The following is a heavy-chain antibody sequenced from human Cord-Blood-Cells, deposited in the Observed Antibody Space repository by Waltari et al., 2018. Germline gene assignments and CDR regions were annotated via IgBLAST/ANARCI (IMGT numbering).Heavy chain of an antibody. J-gene: IGHJ4*02. Sequence: QVQLQQWGAGLLKPSETLSLTCAVYGGSFSGYYWSWIRQPPGKGLEWIGEINPSGSTNYNPSLKSRVTISVDTSKNQFSLKLSSVTAADTAVYYCALATPYYGDNFDYWGQGTLVTVSS. CDR3: ALATPYYGDNFDY. CDR2: INPSGST. D-gene: IGHD3-10*01. CDR1: GGSFSGYY. V-gene: IGHV4-34*01.